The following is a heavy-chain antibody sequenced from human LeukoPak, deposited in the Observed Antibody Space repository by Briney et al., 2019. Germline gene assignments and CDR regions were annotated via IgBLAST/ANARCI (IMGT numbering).Heavy chain of an antibody. CDR1: GFTFHDYA. D-gene: IGHD3-10*01. CDR3: AKASSGSSSRPVDY. J-gene: IGHJ4*02. Sequence: PGGSLRLSCVASGFTFHDYAMSWVRQVPGKGLEWVSLISGDGGSASYAGSVKGRFTIPRDNSKNSLYLQMNSLRTEDTAFYYCAKASSGSSSRPVDYWGQGTLVTVSS. CDR2: ISGDGGSA. V-gene: IGHV3-43*02.